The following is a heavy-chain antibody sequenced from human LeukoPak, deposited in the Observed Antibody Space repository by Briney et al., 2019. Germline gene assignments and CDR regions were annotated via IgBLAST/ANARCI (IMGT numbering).Heavy chain of an antibody. CDR3: ASYGSGVQASFDY. Sequence: GASVKVSCXASGYTFTRYYMHWVRQAPGQGLEWMGVINPSDGGTSYAQKFQGRVTMTRDTSTSTVYMELSGLRSEDTAVYYCASYGSGVQASFDYWGQGTLVTVSS. CDR2: INPSDGGT. V-gene: IGHV1-46*01. CDR1: GYTFTRYY. J-gene: IGHJ4*02. D-gene: IGHD3-10*01.